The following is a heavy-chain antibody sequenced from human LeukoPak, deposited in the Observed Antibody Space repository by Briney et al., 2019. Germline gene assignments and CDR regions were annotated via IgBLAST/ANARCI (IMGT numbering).Heavy chain of an antibody. Sequence: ASVKVSCKASGYTFTRYGISWVRQGPGQGLEWMGWISAYNGNTNYAQKLQGRVTMTTDTSTSTAYMELRSLRSDDTAVYYCARDDRFGSTSRLRYYGMDVWGQGTTVAVSS. CDR2: ISAYNGNT. CDR1: GYTFTRYG. CDR3: ARDDRFGSTSRLRYYGMDV. J-gene: IGHJ6*02. D-gene: IGHD2-2*01. V-gene: IGHV1-18*01.